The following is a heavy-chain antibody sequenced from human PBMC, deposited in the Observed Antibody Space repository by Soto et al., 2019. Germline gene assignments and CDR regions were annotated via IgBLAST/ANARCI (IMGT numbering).Heavy chain of an antibody. D-gene: IGHD3-10*01. CDR1: GGSIRAGSYY. V-gene: IGHV4-61*01. Sequence: QVHLQESGPGLVKPSETLSLTCTVSGGSIRAGSYYWSWIRQPPGKGLEWIGFIYYTGTTSYNHSLKSRVTMSVDTSKNQVSLNLGSVTAADTAVYYCPRVGITATCFDPWGQGTLVTVSS. CDR2: IYYTGTT. J-gene: IGHJ5*02. CDR3: PRVGITATCFDP.